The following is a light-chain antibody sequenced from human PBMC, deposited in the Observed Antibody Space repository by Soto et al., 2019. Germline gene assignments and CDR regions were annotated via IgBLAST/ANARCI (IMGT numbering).Light chain of an antibody. J-gene: IGKJ1*01. V-gene: IGKV1-39*01. CDR2: AAS. Sequence: DIQMTQSPSSLSASVGDRVTISCRASQSITTYLNWYQQKPGKAPTLLIYAASSSQSGVPSRFSVSGSGTDFTLTISSLHVEDFATYYCQQSSSSPHTFGQGTKVEIK. CDR1: QSITTY. CDR3: QQSSSSPHT.